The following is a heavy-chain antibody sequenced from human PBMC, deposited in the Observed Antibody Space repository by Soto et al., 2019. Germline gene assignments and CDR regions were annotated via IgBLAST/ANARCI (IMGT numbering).Heavy chain of an antibody. V-gene: IGHV1-18*01. J-gene: IGHJ6*03. D-gene: IGHD2-2*01. Sequence: QVQLVQSGAEVKKPGASVKVSCKASGYTFTSYGISWVRQAPGQGLEWMGWISAYNGNTNYAQKLQGRVTMTTDTSTSTAYMELRSLRSDDTAVYYCARVIVVVPPGGGYYYYYMDVWGKGTTVTVSS. CDR3: ARVIVVVPPGGGYYYYYMDV. CDR2: ISAYNGNT. CDR1: GYTFTSYG.